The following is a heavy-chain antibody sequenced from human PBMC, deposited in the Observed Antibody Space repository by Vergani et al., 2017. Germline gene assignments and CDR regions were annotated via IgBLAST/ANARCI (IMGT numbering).Heavy chain of an antibody. CDR3: ARGGYGDYDY. CDR2: INHSGST. CDR1: GGSFSGYY. Sequence: QVQLQQWGAGLLKPSETLSLTCAVYGGSFSGYYWSWIRQPPGKGLEWIGEINHSGSTNYNPSLKSRVTISVDTSKNQFSRKLSSVAAADTAVYYCARGGYGDYDYWGQGTLVTVSS. V-gene: IGHV4-34*01. J-gene: IGHJ4*02. D-gene: IGHD4-17*01.